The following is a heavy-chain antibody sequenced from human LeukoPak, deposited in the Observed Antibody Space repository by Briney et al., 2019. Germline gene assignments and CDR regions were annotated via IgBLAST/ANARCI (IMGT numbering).Heavy chain of an antibody. CDR1: GGSISSGGYS. J-gene: IGHJ4*02. V-gene: IGHV4-30-2*01. CDR3: ARGEGYSSPTFDY. CDR2: IYHSGST. D-gene: IGHD6-13*01. Sequence: SQTLSLTCAVSGGSISSGGYSWSWIRQPPGKGLEWIGYIYHSGSTYHNPSLKSRVTISVDRSKNQFSLKLSSVTAADTAVYYCARGEGYSSPTFDYRGQGTLVTVSS.